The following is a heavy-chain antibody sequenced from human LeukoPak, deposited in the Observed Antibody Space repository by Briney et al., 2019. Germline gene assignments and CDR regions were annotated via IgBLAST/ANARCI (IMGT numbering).Heavy chain of an antibody. CDR2: ISGSGGST. CDR3: AKFGIITTVRGAHDGYFDY. CDR1: GFTFSSYA. Sequence: GGSLRLSCAASGFTFSSYAMSWVRQAPGKGLEWVSAISGSGGSTYYADSVKGRFTISRDNSKNTLYLQMNSLRAEDTAVYYCAKFGIITTVRGAHDGYFDYWGQGTLATVSS. D-gene: IGHD3-10*01. V-gene: IGHV3-23*01. J-gene: IGHJ4*02.